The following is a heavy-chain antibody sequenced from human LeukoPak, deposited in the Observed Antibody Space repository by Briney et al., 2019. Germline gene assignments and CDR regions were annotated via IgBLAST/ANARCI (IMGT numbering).Heavy chain of an antibody. J-gene: IGHJ4*02. V-gene: IGHV1-18*01. Sequence: ASVKVSCKASGYTLTTYGITWVRQAPGQGLEWMAWISAHNGNTNYAQKFQGRVSTTTDTSTSTAYMELRSLRSDDTAVYYCAKVRGTVVTPVDLFADYWGQGTLVTVSS. CDR1: GYTLTTYG. D-gene: IGHD4-23*01. CDR3: AKVRGTVVTPVDLFADY. CDR2: ISAHNGNT.